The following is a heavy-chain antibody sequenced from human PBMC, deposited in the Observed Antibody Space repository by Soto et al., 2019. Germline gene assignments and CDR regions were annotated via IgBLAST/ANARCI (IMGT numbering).Heavy chain of an antibody. CDR2: IYWDDDK. J-gene: IGHJ3*01. Sequence: QITLKESGPTLVTPTQTLTLTCSFSGFSLTTNGVGVGWVRQPPGKALEWLALIYWDDDKRYSPSLKSRLTITKDTSRNQVVLTIANVDPVDTATYYCAHGVRLMSTWFYGAFDFWGQGAMVFVSS. V-gene: IGHV2-5*02. CDR3: AHGVRLMSTWFYGAFDF. CDR1: GFSLTTNGVG. D-gene: IGHD3-10*01.